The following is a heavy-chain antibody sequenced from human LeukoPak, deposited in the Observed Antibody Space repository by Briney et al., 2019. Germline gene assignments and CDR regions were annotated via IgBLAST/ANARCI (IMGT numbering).Heavy chain of an antibody. J-gene: IGHJ6*02. Sequence: GGSLRPSCAASGFSFSSYSMNWVRQAPGKGLEWVSYISHTGSTMSYADSVKGRFTISRDNARNSLHLQMNSLRAEDTAVYYCAIPPLSGTGSSRPLAEMDVWGQGTTVTVSS. CDR3: AIPPLSGTGSSRPLAEMDV. CDR2: ISHTGSTM. V-gene: IGHV3-48*04. D-gene: IGHD3-10*01. CDR1: GFSFSSYS.